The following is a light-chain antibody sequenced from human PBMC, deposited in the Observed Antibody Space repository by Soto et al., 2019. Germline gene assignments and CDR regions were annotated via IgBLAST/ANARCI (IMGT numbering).Light chain of an antibody. Sequence: DIQMTQSPSSLSASIGDRVTITCRASQGITTYLNWYQQKPGKAPKLLIYAASNLHSGVPSRFSGSGSGTDFTLTISSLQPEDFATYYCQQSYLTLPYTFGRGTKVDIK. CDR1: QGITTY. CDR3: QQSYLTLPYT. CDR2: AAS. V-gene: IGKV1-39*01. J-gene: IGKJ2*01.